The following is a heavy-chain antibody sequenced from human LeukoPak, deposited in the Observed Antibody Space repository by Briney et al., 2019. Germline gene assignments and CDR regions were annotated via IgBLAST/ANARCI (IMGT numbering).Heavy chain of an antibody. CDR2: ISYDGSHK. Sequence: PGGSLRLSCAASGFTFTTYGMHWVRQAPGKGLEWVAVISYDGSHKYYADSVKGRFTISRDNSKNTLYLQMNSLRAEDTAVYYCAKDFAVVGASSFDYWGQGTLVTVSS. V-gene: IGHV3-30*18. J-gene: IGHJ4*02. CDR3: AKDFAVVGASSFDY. CDR1: GFTFTTYG. D-gene: IGHD2-15*01.